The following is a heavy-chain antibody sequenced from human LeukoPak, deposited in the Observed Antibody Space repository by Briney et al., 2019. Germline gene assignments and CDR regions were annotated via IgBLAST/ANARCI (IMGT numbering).Heavy chain of an antibody. J-gene: IGHJ4*02. CDR2: ISANGGST. CDR1: GFTVSSNY. Sequence: GGSLRLSCAASGFTVSSNYMSWVRQAPGKGLEWVSLISANGGSTYYADAVKGRFTISRDNSKNTMYLQMNSLRAEDTAIYYCAKDLYSSSNDYWGQGTLVTVYS. V-gene: IGHV3-23*01. CDR3: AKDLYSSSNDY. D-gene: IGHD6-13*01.